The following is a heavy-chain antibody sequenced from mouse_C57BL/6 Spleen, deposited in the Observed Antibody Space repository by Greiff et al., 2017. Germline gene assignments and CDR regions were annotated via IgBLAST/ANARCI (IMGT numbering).Heavy chain of an antibody. CDR1: GYAFSSSW. Sequence: VKLQQSGPALVKPGASVQISCKASGYAFSSSWLNWVKQRPGTGLEWIGRIYPGDGDTNYNGKFKGKATLTADKSSSTAYLQLSRLTSEDSAVYICARGRDVGYVYVWGTGTTGTVSS. CDR3: ARGRDVGYVYV. CDR2: IYPGDGDT. V-gene: IGHV1-82*01. D-gene: IGHD3-3*01. J-gene: IGHJ1*03.